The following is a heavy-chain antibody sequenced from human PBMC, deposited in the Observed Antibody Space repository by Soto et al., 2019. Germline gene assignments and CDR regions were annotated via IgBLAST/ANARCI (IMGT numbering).Heavy chain of an antibody. Sequence: QVQLVQSGAEVRKPGSSVKFSCKTSGGTFTNYVISWLRQAPGQGLEWMGGLIPIFGAAILAQKFQGRVTITAYESTSTVNIELSSLTSEDTAGYYCSSVRSSSDFDPLGEGPLVTVSS. V-gene: IGHV1-69*01. CDR3: SSVRSSSDFDP. J-gene: IGHJ5*02. CDR2: LIPIFGAA. CDR1: GGTFTNYV. D-gene: IGHD6-6*01.